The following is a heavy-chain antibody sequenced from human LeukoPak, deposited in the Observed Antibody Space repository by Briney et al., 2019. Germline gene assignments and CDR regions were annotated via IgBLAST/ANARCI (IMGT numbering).Heavy chain of an antibody. CDR1: GFTFSSYE. V-gene: IGHV3-48*03. Sequence: GGSLRLSCAASGFTFSSYEMNWVRQAPGKGLEWVSYISSSGSTIYYADSVKGRFTISRDNAKNSLYLQMNSLRAEDTAVYYCARVGYYGSGDEFDPWGQGTLVTVSS. CDR2: ISSSGSTI. CDR3: ARVGYYGSGDEFDP. J-gene: IGHJ5*02. D-gene: IGHD3-10*01.